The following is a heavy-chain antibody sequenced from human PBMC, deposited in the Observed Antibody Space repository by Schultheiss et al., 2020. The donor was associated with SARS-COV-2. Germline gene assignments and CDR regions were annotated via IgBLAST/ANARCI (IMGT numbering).Heavy chain of an antibody. Sequence: GSLRLSCAASGFTFSSYAMHWVRQAPGKGLEWVSSISSSSSYIYYADSVKGRFTISRDNAKNSLYLQMNSLRAEDTAVYYCARGPGDQLLFVFDYWGQGTLVTVSS. J-gene: IGHJ4*02. CDR2: ISSSSSYI. CDR1: GFTFSSYA. V-gene: IGHV3-21*01. CDR3: ARGPGDQLLFVFDY. D-gene: IGHD2-2*01.